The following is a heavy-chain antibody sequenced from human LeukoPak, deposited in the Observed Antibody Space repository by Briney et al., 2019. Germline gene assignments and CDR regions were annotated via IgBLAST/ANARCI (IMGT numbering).Heavy chain of an antibody. CDR3: AAGGNRARWAIDY. CDR2: IFHTGST. V-gene: IGHV4-4*02. J-gene: IGHJ4*02. CDR1: GGSISSDHW. D-gene: IGHD2/OR15-2a*01. Sequence: PSGTLSLTCAVSGGSISSDHWWTWVRQSPGQGLEYIAEIFHTGSTNYHPSFQSRVTTSLDKAKNQFSLNLNSVTAADTAVYYCAAGGNRARWAIDYWGQGALVTVSS.